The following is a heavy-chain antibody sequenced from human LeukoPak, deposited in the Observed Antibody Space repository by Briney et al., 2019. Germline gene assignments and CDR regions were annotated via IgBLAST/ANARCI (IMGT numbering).Heavy chain of an antibody. CDR1: GFTFSSYA. J-gene: IGHJ6*03. D-gene: IGHD6-6*01. CDR2: ISCNGGST. CDR3: ARDLHPRYSSSYDYYYYMDV. V-gene: IGHV3-64*01. Sequence: GGSLRLSCAASGFTFSSYAMHWVRQAPGKGLEYVSAISCNGGSTYYANSVKGRFTISRDNSKNTLYLQMGSLRAEDMAVYYCARDLHPRYSSSYDYYYYMDVWGKGTTVTVSS.